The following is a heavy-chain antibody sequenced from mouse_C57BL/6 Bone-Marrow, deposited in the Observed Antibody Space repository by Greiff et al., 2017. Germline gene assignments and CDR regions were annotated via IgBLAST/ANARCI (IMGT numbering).Heavy chain of an antibody. J-gene: IGHJ2*01. CDR1: GYTFTSYW. Sequence: QVQLQQPGTELVKPGASVKLSCKASGYTFTSYWMHWVKQRPGQGLEWIGEIDPSDSYTNYNQKFKGKSTLTVDKSSSTAYMQLSSLTSEDSAVYYCARDYGSSYAYYFDYWGQGTTLTVSS. CDR2: IDPSDSYT. D-gene: IGHD1-1*01. CDR3: ARDYGSSYAYYFDY. V-gene: IGHV1-69*01.